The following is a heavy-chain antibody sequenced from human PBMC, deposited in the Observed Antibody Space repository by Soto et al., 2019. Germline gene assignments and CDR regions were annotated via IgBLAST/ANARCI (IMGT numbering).Heavy chain of an antibody. J-gene: IGHJ4*02. V-gene: IGHV2-5*01. CDR2: VFWNDDK. CDR1: GFSFGVSGVG. CDR3: ARAYTYDFDH. D-gene: IGHD2-21*01. Sequence: GPTLVNPTQTLTLTCTFSGFSFGVSGVGVGWIRQPPGRALEWLGLVFWNDDKRYSPSLESRLTLTKDTSNNQVVLTVTNLDPGDTGTYYCARAYTYDFDHWGQGTLVTVSS.